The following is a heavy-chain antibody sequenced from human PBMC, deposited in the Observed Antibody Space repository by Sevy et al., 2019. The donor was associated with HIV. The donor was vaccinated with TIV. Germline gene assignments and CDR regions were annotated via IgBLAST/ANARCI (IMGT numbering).Heavy chain of an antibody. CDR2: INEDGTEK. CDR3: ARDVAAGDF. D-gene: IGHD2-21*01. V-gene: IGHV3-7*01. J-gene: IGHJ4*02. Sequence: GGSLRLSCAASGFTFTRYWMTWVRQSPGKGLQWLGNINEDGTEKYYRDSMRGRFTISRDKAKKSLHLQMNSLRVDDTGVYYCARDVAAGDFWGQGTLVTVSS. CDR1: GFTFTRYW.